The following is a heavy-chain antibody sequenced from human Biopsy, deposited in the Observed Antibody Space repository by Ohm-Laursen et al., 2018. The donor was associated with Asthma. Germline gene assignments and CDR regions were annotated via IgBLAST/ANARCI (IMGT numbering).Heavy chain of an antibody. CDR3: AGDSLGISGTIYWYDW. Sequence: SLRLSCAASGFTFSTYGMHWVRQAPGKGLEWVAVISYDGFNKDYGDSVKGRFTISRDNSKNTLYLQMNSLTPDDTAVYFCAGDSLGISGTIYWYDWWGQGTLVTVSS. V-gene: IGHV3-30*03. CDR1: GFTFSTYG. J-gene: IGHJ4*02. D-gene: IGHD1-7*01. CDR2: ISYDGFNK.